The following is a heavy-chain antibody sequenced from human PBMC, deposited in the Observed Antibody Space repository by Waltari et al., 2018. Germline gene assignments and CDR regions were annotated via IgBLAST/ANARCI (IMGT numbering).Heavy chain of an antibody. CDR3: AGIAAAGTGLDY. D-gene: IGHD6-13*01. J-gene: IGHJ4*02. CDR2: IYYSGST. Sequence: QVQLQESGPGLVKPSETLSLTCTVSGGSISSHYWSWIRQPPGKGLEWIGYIYYSGSTNYNPSLKSRVTISVDTSKNQFSLKLSSVTAADTAVYYCAGIAAAGTGLDYWGQGTLVTVSS. CDR1: GGSISSHY. V-gene: IGHV4-59*11.